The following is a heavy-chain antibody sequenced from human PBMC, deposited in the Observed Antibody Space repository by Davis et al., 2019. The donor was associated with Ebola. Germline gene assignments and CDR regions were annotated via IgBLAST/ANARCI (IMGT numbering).Heavy chain of an antibody. V-gene: IGHV3-33*01. J-gene: IGHJ4*02. Sequence: PGGSLRLSCAAFGFSFSNYGLHWVRQAPGKGLEWVAVIWYDGNNKYYAESVKGRFTVSRDISKNTVYLQMNSLKVEDTAVYHCGRAGGMLELDHFDYWGQGTLVTVSS. CDR3: GRAGGMLELDHFDY. CDR2: IWYDGNNK. CDR1: GFSFSNYG. D-gene: IGHD1-26*01.